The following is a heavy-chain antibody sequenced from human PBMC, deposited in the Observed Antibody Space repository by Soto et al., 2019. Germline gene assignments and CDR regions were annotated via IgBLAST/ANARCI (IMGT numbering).Heavy chain of an antibody. CDR3: ASHCSGGSCHKGRYYYYYMDV. J-gene: IGHJ6*03. CDR1: GGSTSSSSYY. D-gene: IGHD2-15*01. V-gene: IGHV4-39*01. Sequence: PSETLSLTCTVSGGSTSSSSYYWGWIRQPPGKGLEWIGSIYYSGSTYYNPSLKSRVTISVDTSKNQFSLKLSSVTAADTAVYYCASHCSGGSCHKGRYYYYYMDVWGKGTTVTVSS. CDR2: IYYSGST.